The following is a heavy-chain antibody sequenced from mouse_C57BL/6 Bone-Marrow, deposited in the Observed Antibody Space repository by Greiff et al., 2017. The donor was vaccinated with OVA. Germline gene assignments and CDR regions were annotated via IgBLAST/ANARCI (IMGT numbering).Heavy chain of an antibody. V-gene: IGHV5-16*01. CDR1: GFTFSDYY. CDR2: INYDGSST. J-gene: IGHJ4*01. CDR3: ARGKTYGSSLYYYAMDY. D-gene: IGHD1-1*01. Sequence: EVKLVESEGGLVQPGSSMKLSCTASGFTFSDYYMAWVRQVPEKGLEWVANINYDGSSTYYLDSLKSRFIISRDNAKNILYLQMSSLKSEDTATYYCARGKTYGSSLYYYAMDYWGQGTSVTVSS.